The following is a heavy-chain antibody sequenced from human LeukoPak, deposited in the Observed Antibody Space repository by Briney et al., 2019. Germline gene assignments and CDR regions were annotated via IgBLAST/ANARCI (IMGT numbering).Heavy chain of an antibody. J-gene: IGHJ4*02. Sequence: PGGSLRLSCSASGFTFSSYAMHWVRQAPGKGLEYVSGISSSGDSTYYAASVKGRLTISKDNSKNTLYLQMSGLRADDTAVYYCVKDYNWNIFDYWGQGTLVTVSS. CDR2: ISSSGDST. CDR3: VKDYNWNIFDY. CDR1: GFTFSSYA. D-gene: IGHD1/OR15-1a*01. V-gene: IGHV3-64D*06.